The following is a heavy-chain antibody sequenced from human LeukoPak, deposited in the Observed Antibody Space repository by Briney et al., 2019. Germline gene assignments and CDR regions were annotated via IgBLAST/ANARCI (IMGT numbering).Heavy chain of an antibody. Sequence: AGGSLRLSCETSGFIFNNYAVNWVRQAPGKGLEWVSSISGGGTTYYADSVKGRFTISRDSSRNSLYLQMNSLRAEDAAVYFCARGWSSVSYYIQYWGQGTPVTVSS. D-gene: IGHD6-13*01. CDR3: ARGWSSVSYYIQY. V-gene: IGHV3-23*01. J-gene: IGHJ4*02. CDR2: ISGGGTT. CDR1: GFIFNNYA.